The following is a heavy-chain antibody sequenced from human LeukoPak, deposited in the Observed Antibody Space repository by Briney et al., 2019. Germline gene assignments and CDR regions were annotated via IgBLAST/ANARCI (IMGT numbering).Heavy chain of an antibody. V-gene: IGHV4-34*01. D-gene: IGHD6-19*01. J-gene: IGHJ4*02. CDR1: GGSFSGYY. CDR3: ARVYRGIAVAGHEGYFDY. Sequence: SEILSLTCAVYGGSFSGYYWSWIRQPPGKGLEWIGEINHSGSTNYNPSLKSRVTISVDTSKKQFSLKLSSVTAADTAVYYCARVYRGIAVAGHEGYFDYWGQGTLVTVSS. CDR2: INHSGST.